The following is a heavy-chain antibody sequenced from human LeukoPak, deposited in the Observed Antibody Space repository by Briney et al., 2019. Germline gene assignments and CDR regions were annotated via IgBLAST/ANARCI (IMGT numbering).Heavy chain of an antibody. Sequence: PSETLSLTCAVYGGSFSGYYWSWIRQPPGKGLEWIGEINHSGSTNYNPSLKSRVTISVDTSKNQFSLKLSSVTAADTAVYYCARVRATGAHDCWGQGTLATVSS. CDR2: INHSGST. D-gene: IGHD7-27*01. J-gene: IGHJ4*02. V-gene: IGHV4-34*01. CDR1: GGSFSGYY. CDR3: ARVRATGAHDC.